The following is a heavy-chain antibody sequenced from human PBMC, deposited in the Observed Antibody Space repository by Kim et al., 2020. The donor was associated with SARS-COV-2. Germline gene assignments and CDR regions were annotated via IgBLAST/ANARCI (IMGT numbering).Heavy chain of an antibody. CDR2: IRSKAYGGTT. J-gene: IGHJ4*02. V-gene: IGHV3-49*03. Sequence: GGSLRLSCTASGFTFGDYAMSWFRQAPGKGLEWVGFIRSKAYGGTTEYAASMKGRFTISRDDSKSIAYLQMNSLKTEDTAVYYCTRISIAVAGTTDYWGQGTLVTVSS. CDR1: GFTFGDYA. CDR3: TRISIAVAGTTDY. D-gene: IGHD6-19*01.